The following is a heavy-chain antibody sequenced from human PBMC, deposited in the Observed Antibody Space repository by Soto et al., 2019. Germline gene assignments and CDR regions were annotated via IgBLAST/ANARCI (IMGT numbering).Heavy chain of an antibody. V-gene: IGHV3-23*01. CDR3: AKRRDIETLELSANNGFNFDY. D-gene: IGHD1-7*01. CDR1: GFTFSSYA. J-gene: IGHJ4*02. CDR2: ISGSGGST. Sequence: EVQLLESGGGLVQPGGSLRLYCAASGFTFSSYARSWVRQAPGKGLEWVSAISGSGGSTYYADSVKGRFTISRDNSKNTLYLKMNSLRAEDTAVYYCAKRRDIETLELSANNGFNFDYWGQGTLVTVSS.